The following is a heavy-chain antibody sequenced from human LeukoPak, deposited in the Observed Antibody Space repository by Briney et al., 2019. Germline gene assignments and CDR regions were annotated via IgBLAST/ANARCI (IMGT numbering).Heavy chain of an antibody. CDR1: GYTFPTYG. Sequence: ASVKVSCKASGYTFPTYGVTFVRQAPGQGLEWVGWISAYNGDTDYAQKLQGRVTMTTDTSTSTAYMELRNLKSDDTAVYYCARSRLGVLDYWGQGTLVTVSS. J-gene: IGHJ4*02. D-gene: IGHD7-27*01. CDR3: ARSRLGVLDY. V-gene: IGHV1-18*01. CDR2: ISAYNGDT.